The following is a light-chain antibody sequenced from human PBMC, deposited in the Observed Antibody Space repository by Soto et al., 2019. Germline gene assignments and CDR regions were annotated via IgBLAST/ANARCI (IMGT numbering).Light chain of an antibody. Sequence: QSVLTQPTSASGTPGQRVTISCSGSSSNIGSNYVYWYQQLPGTAPKLLIYRNNQRPSRVPDRFSVSKSGTSASLAISGLRSEDEADYYCAAWDDSLSGVVFGGGTKVTVL. J-gene: IGLJ2*01. CDR3: AAWDDSLSGVV. CDR2: RNN. CDR1: SSNIGSNY. V-gene: IGLV1-47*01.